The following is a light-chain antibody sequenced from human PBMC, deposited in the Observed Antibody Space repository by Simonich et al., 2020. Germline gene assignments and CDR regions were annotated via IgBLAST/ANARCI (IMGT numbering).Light chain of an antibody. V-gene: IGLV2-14*01. Sequence: QSALTQPASVSGSPGQSITISCTGTRIDVGGYNYVSWYQQHPGKAPKLMIYDGSTRPSGVSNRFSGSKSGNTASLTISGLQAEDEADYYCSSYTSSSNWVFGGGTKLTVL. CDR2: DGS. CDR1: RIDVGGYNY. J-gene: IGLJ3*02. CDR3: SSYTSSSNWV.